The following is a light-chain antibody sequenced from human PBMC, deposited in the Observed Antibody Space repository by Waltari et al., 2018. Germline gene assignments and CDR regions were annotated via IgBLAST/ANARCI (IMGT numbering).Light chain of an antibody. CDR3: QSFDIRLSGGVV. J-gene: IGLJ3*02. Sequence: QSVLTQPPSMSGAPGQRVTISCTGSSPNLGAGHDVHWYQVFPGTAPKLPIYGNNNRPSGVPDRFSGSKSDTSASLAIGGLQAEDEADYYCQSFDIRLSGGVVFGGGTKVTVL. CDR1: SPNLGAGHD. CDR2: GNN. V-gene: IGLV1-40*01.